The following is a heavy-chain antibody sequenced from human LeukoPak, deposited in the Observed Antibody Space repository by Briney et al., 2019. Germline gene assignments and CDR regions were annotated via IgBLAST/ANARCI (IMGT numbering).Heavy chain of an antibody. CDR1: GLTFGDYA. CDR3: TGSDYYDSSGYDEFVDY. J-gene: IGHJ4*02. V-gene: IGHV3-49*03. D-gene: IGHD3-22*01. Sequence: GGSLRLSCTASGLTFGDYAMSWFRQAPGKGLEWVGFIRSKAYGGTTEYAASVKGRFTISRDDSKSIAYLQMNSLKTEDTAVYYCTGSDYYDSSGYDEFVDYWGQGILVTVSS. CDR2: IRSKAYGGTT.